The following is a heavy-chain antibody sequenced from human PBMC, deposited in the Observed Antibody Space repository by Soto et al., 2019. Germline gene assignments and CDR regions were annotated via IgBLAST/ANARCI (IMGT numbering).Heavy chain of an antibody. Sequence: DVQLLESGGGLVQPGGSLRLSCAASGFTFRSYAMSWVRQALGKGLEWVSGISGSGISTHYADSVKGRFTVSRDNSKNTLYLQMNSLRAEDTAVYNCAKEPVGPDWYFDLWGRGTLVTVSS. V-gene: IGHV3-23*01. J-gene: IGHJ2*01. CDR2: ISGSGIST. CDR3: AKEPVGPDWYFDL. CDR1: GFTFRSYA.